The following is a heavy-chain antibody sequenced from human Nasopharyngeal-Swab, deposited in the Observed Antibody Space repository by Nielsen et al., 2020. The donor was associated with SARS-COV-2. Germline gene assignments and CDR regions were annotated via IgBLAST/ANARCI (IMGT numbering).Heavy chain of an antibody. D-gene: IGHD5-12*01. Sequence: GESLKISCAASGFTFSSYEMNWVRQAPGKGLEWVSYISSSGSTICYADSVKGRFTISRDNAKNSLYLQMNSLRAEDTAVYYCARDEGGYSGYDYPYYFDYWGQGTLVTVSS. J-gene: IGHJ4*02. V-gene: IGHV3-48*03. CDR1: GFTFSSYE. CDR3: ARDEGGYSGYDYPYYFDY. CDR2: ISSSGSTI.